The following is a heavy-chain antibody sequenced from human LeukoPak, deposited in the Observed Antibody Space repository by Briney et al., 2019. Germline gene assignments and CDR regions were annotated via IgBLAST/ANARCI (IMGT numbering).Heavy chain of an antibody. CDR3: ARCSTPHWIFDAFDI. CDR1: GYTFTGHY. Sequence: ASVKVSCKASGYTFTGHYMHWVRQAPGQGPEWMGWINPNSGGTNYAQKSQGRVTMTRDTSISTAYMELSGLRSDDTAAYYCARCSTPHWIFDAFDIWGQGTMVTVSS. D-gene: IGHD1-1*01. J-gene: IGHJ3*02. CDR2: INPNSGGT. V-gene: IGHV1-2*02.